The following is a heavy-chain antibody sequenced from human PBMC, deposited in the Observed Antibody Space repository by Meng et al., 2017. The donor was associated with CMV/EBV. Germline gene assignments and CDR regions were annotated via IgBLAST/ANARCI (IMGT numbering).Heavy chain of an antibody. CDR2: INPNSGGT. Sequence: ASVKVSCKASGYTFTGYYMHWVRQAPGQGLEWMGWINPNSGGTNYAQNFQGRVTMTRDTSISTAYMELSRLRSDDTAVYYCASTDVVGEDYYYGMDVWGQGTTVTVSS. CDR3: ASTDVVGEDYYYGMDV. CDR1: GYTFTGYY. V-gene: IGHV1-2*02. J-gene: IGHJ6*02. D-gene: IGHD3-16*01.